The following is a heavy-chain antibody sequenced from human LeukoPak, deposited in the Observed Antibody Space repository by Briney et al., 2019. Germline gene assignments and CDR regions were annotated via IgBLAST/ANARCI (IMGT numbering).Heavy chain of an antibody. J-gene: IGHJ4*02. CDR3: ARGGRGYSYGYEYYFDY. CDR2: IGTAGDT. V-gene: IGHV3-13*01. D-gene: IGHD5-18*01. Sequence: GGSLRLSCAASGFTFSSYDMHWVRQATGKGLDWVSAIGTAGDTYYPGSVKGRFTISRENAKNSLYLQMNSLRAGDTAVYYCARGGRGYSYGYEYYFDYWGQGTLVTVSS. CDR1: GFTFSSYD.